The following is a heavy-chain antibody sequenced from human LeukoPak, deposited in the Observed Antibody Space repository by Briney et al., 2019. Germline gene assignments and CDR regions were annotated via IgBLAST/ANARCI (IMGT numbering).Heavy chain of an antibody. D-gene: IGHD5-18*01. CDR2: IYGSSRT. Sequence: PGGSLRLSCAGSGFIVSSNYMSWVRQAAGKGLEWVSVIYGSSRTYYADSVKGRFTISRDNSKNTVYLQMDSLRAEDTAVYYCARDRADGYNYGDYFDNWGQRTLVTASS. CDR3: ARDRADGYNYGDYFDN. J-gene: IGHJ4*02. V-gene: IGHV3-66*01. CDR1: GFIVSSNY.